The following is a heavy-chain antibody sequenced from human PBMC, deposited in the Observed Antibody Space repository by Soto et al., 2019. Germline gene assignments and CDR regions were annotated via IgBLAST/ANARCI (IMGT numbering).Heavy chain of an antibody. Sequence: SETLSLTCSVPGGSIRGDYGNWFRKPPGKGLEWMGYIYDTGSTNYYRALESQVPIALDTSKNLFSLNLNSLTAADTAVYYCVRGRSSARTWSALLISPFSLDVWGQGTTVTVSS. CDR3: VRGRSSARTWSALLISPFSLDV. D-gene: IGHD3-3*01. CDR1: GGSIRGDY. V-gene: IGHV4-59*01. CDR2: IYDTGST. J-gene: IGHJ6*02.